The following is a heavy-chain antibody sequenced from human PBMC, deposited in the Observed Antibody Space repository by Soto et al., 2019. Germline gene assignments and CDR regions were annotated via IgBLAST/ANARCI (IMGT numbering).Heavy chain of an antibody. CDR3: ARDAGYQLTGAFDI. V-gene: IGHV4-59*01. CDR1: GGPISTYY. D-gene: IGHD5-18*01. CDR2: ISYIGTA. Sequence: QVQLQESGPGLVKPSETLSLTCVVSGGPISTYYWSWIRQSPGKGLEWIGFISYIGTAEYNPSLKSRATISVETSKRQLSPRLTSVSAADTAVYYCARDAGYQLTGAFDIWGQGTMVAVSS. J-gene: IGHJ3*02.